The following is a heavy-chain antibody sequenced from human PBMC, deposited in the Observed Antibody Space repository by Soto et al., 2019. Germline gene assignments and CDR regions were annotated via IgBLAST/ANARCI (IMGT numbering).Heavy chain of an antibody. V-gene: IGHV3-23*01. CDR2: VSGGGDAT. Sequence: EVQLLESGGGLVQPGGSLRLSCAASGFTFSSFAMNWVRQAPGKGLEWVSGVSGGGDATFYADSVKGLFTISRVQSKNTLYLQMNSLRAEDTAVYYCVKKIAGTTTSGAYWYFDVWGRGTLVTVSS. D-gene: IGHD1-26*01. J-gene: IGHJ2*01. CDR3: VKKIAGTTTSGAYWYFDV. CDR1: GFTFSSFA.